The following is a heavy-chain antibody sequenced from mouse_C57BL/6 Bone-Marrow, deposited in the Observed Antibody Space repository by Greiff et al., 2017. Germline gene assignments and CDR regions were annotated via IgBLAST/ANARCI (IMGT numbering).Heavy chain of an antibody. CDR2: ISGGGGNT. Sequence: EVHLVESGGGLVKPGGSLKLSCAASGFTFSSYTMSWVRQTPEKRLEWVATISGGGGNTYYPDSVKGRFTISRDNAKNTLYLQMSSLRSEDTALYYCARGVTRGYFDYWGQGTTLTVSS. D-gene: IGHD2-3*01. J-gene: IGHJ2*01. CDR1: GFTFSSYT. CDR3: ARGVTRGYFDY. V-gene: IGHV5-9*01.